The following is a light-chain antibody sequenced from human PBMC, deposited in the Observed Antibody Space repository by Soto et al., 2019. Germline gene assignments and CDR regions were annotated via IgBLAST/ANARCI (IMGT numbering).Light chain of an antibody. CDR1: QSVSNN. Sequence: EIVMTQSPATLSVSPGERATLSCRASQSVSNNLAWYQQKPGQAPRLLIFGASTRATGIPARFSGSGSGTEFTLTISSLQYEDFSVYYCQQYNTWSPLAFGGGTKVEIK. CDR2: GAS. V-gene: IGKV3-15*01. J-gene: IGKJ4*01. CDR3: QQYNTWSPLA.